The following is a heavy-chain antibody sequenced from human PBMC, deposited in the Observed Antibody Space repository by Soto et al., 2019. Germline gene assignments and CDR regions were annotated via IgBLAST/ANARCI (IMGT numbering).Heavy chain of an antibody. Sequence: QVQLEESGGGLVNPGGSLRLSCAASGFTFSYFFMSWIRQTPGKGLEWISYISSSGDTIYYADSVKGRFTISRDNARNSLYLQMNGLRAEDTAVYYCARDPINYDLLTGPFDYWGQGTLVTVSS. V-gene: IGHV3-11*01. D-gene: IGHD3-9*01. J-gene: IGHJ4*02. CDR1: GFTFSYFF. CDR2: ISSSGDTI. CDR3: ARDPINYDLLTGPFDY.